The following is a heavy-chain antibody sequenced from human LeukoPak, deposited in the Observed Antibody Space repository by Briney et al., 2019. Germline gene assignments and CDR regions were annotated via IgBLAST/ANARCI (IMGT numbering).Heavy chain of an antibody. CDR1: GFTFGTYW. Sequence: GGSLRLSCAASGFTFGTYWMSWVRQAPGKGLEWVANINEDGSQRDYLDSVKGRFTISRDNAKDSLYLQMSSLRAEDAAIYYCVRDIDHWGQGTLVTVSS. J-gene: IGHJ4*02. V-gene: IGHV3-7*04. CDR2: INEDGSQR. CDR3: VRDIDH.